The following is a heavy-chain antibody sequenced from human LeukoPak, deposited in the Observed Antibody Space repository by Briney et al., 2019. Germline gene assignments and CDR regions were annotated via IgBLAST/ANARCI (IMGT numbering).Heavy chain of an antibody. CDR3: ARGGTWIRPFLDY. V-gene: IGHV4-34*01. CDR1: GGSFSGYY. Sequence: TSETLSLTCAVYGGSFSGYYWGWIRRPPGKGLEWIGEINHSGSNNYNPSLKSRVAISVDTSKNQFSLKLSSVTAADTAVYYCARGGTWIRPFLDYWGQGTLVTVSS. J-gene: IGHJ4*02. CDR2: INHSGSN. D-gene: IGHD5-18*01.